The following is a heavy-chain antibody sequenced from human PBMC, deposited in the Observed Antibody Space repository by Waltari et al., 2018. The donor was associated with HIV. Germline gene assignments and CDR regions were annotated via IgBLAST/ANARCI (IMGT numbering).Heavy chain of an antibody. CDR3: ARGEGIAVSYGMDV. D-gene: IGHD6-19*01. CDR2: ISSSSSTI. V-gene: IGHV3-48*01. CDR1: GFTFSSYS. J-gene: IGHJ6*02. Sequence: EVQLVESGGGLVQPGGSLRLSCAASGFTFSSYSMNWVRQAPGKGLEWVSYISSSSSTIYYADSVKGRFTISRDNAKNSLYLQMNSLRGEDTAVYYWARGEGIAVSYGMDVWGQGTTVTVSS.